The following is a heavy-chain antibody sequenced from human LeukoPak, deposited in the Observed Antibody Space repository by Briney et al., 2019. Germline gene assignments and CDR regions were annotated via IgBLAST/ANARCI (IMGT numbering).Heavy chain of an antibody. J-gene: IGHJ4*02. D-gene: IGHD5-12*01. CDR1: GYTFTSYG. CDR3: ARDPEGGGYDYFDY. V-gene: IGHV1-18*01. Sequence: ASVKVSCKASGYTFTSYGISWVRQAPGQGLEWMGWISAYNGNTNYAQKLQGRVTMTTDTSTGTAYMELRSLRSDDTAVYYCARDPEGGGYDYFDYWGQGTLVTVSS. CDR2: ISAYNGNT.